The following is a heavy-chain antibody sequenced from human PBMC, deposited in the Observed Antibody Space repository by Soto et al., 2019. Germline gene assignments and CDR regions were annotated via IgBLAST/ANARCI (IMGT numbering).Heavy chain of an antibody. D-gene: IGHD6-13*01. V-gene: IGHV1-18*01. CDR3: AXDLGQQLFDY. CDR1: GYTFTSYG. Sequence: QVQLVQSGAEVKKPGASVKVSCKASGYTFTSYGISWVRQAPGQGLEWMGWISGHNGNKKYAQKLQGRVSMTTDTSTSTAYMELRSLRSDDTAVYYCAXDLGQQLFDYWGQGTLVTVSS. CDR2: ISGHNGNK. J-gene: IGHJ4*02.